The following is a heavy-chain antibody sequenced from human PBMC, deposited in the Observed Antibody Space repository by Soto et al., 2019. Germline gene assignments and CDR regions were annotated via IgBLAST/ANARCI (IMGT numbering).Heavy chain of an antibody. CDR2: IYHSGST. CDR3: ARAIAETYYDFWSGQFDY. Sequence: PSETLSLTCAVSGGSISSGGYSWSWIRQPPGKGLEWIGYIYHSGSTYYNPSLKSRVTISVDRSKNQFSLKLSSVTAADTAVYYCARAIAETYYDFWSGQFDYWGQGTLVTVPQ. J-gene: IGHJ4*02. V-gene: IGHV4-30-2*01. D-gene: IGHD3-3*01. CDR1: GGSISSGGYS.